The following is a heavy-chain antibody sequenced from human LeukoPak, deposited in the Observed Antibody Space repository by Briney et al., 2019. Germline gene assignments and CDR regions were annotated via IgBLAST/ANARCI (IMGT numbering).Heavy chain of an antibody. J-gene: IGHJ6*02. V-gene: IGHV3-15*01. Sequence: PGGSLRLSCAASGFTFSNAWMSWVRQAPGKGLEWVGRIKSKTDGGTTDYAATVKGRFTISRDDSKNTLYLQMNSLKTEDTAVYYCTTPGEGYCSSTSCYEYYYYGMDVWGQGTTVTVSS. CDR2: IKSKTDGGTT. CDR1: GFTFSNAW. D-gene: IGHD2-2*01. CDR3: TTPGEGYCSSTSCYEYYYYGMDV.